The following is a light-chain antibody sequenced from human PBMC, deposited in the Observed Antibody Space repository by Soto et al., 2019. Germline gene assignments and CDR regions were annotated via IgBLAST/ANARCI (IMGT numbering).Light chain of an antibody. CDR3: SLYTSNGSLT. J-gene: IGLJ1*01. CDR1: TSDIDNYDS. CDR2: DVN. V-gene: IGLV2-18*01. Sequence: QSALTQPPSVSGSPGQSVTISCTGTTSDIDNYDSVSWYQQAPGTAPKLIIYDVNNRPSGAPDRFSGSTSGNTASLTISRLQAEDETDYFCSLYTSNGSLTFGPGTKVTVL.